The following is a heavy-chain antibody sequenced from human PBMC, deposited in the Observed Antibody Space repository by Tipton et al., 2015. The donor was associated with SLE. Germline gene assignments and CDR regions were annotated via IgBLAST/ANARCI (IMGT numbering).Heavy chain of an antibody. CDR1: GGSFSGYY. CDR3: ARDSRFLEWFHAFDI. V-gene: IGHV4-34*01. Sequence: TLSLTCAVYGGSFSGYYWSWIRQPPGKGLEWIGEINHSGSTNYNPSLKSRATISVDTSKNQFSLKLSSVTAADTAVYYCARDSRFLEWFHAFDIWGQGTMVTVSS. J-gene: IGHJ3*02. D-gene: IGHD3-3*01. CDR2: INHSGST.